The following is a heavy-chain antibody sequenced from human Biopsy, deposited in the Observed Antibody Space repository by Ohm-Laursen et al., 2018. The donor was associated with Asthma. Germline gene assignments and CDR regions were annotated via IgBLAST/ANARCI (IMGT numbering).Heavy chain of an antibody. Sequence: SVKVSCKAPGGTFSNFAISWVRQAPGQGLEWLGGIMTVFGTTNYAQKFQGRVTITTDESTSTAYMEVTSLRSEDTAIYYRARCQVGYSSGWSLLLKKIYYSGMDVWGQGTAVTVSS. J-gene: IGHJ6*02. D-gene: IGHD6-19*01. CDR1: GGTFSNFA. CDR2: IMTVFGTT. CDR3: ARCQVGYSSGWSLLLKKIYYSGMDV. V-gene: IGHV1-69*05.